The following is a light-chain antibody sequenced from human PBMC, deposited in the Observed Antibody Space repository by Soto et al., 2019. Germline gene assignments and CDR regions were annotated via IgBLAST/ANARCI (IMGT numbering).Light chain of an antibody. CDR2: RNN. CDR1: SSNIGSNY. CDR3: AAWDDSLSVYVV. J-gene: IGLJ2*01. Sequence: QSVLTQPPSASGTPGQRVTISCSGSSSNIGSNYVYWYQQLPGTAPKLLLYRNNQRPSGVPDRFSGSKSGTSASLAISGLRSADEADYYCAAWDDSLSVYVVFGGGTKLTVL. V-gene: IGLV1-47*01.